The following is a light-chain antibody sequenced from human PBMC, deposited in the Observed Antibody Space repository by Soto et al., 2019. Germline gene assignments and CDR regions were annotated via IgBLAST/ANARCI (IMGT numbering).Light chain of an antibody. Sequence: DIVMTQSPVSLPVTPGEPASISCRSSQSLLHSNGYNYLDWYLQKPGQSPKLLIYLGLNRASGVPDRFSASASGTDFTLTISRVESEDVGVYYCMGALQSPPKVGQGTKVDIK. CDR3: MGALQSPPK. CDR2: LGL. J-gene: IGKJ1*01. CDR1: QSLLHSNGYNY. V-gene: IGKV2-28*01.